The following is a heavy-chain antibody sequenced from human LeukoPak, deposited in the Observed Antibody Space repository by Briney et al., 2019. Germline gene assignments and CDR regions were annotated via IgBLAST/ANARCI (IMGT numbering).Heavy chain of an antibody. CDR3: AILSRIATAGAYSYHSLDI. J-gene: IGHJ6*02. V-gene: IGHV4-59*11. Sequence: SETLSLICTVSGGSINDHAWCWIRQPPGRGLEWIGCVYYTGCSEYNASLKSRLTISTDTSNNQLSLKVTSVTAADTAIYSCAILSRIATAGAYSYHSLDIWGQGTTVTVSS. CDR2: VYYTGCS. D-gene: IGHD6-13*01. CDR1: GGSINDHA.